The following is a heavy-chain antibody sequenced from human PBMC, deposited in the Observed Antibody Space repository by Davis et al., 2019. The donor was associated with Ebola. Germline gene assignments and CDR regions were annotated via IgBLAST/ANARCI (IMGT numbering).Heavy chain of an antibody. CDR1: GDSVSSGG. J-gene: IGHJ6*04. D-gene: IGHD5-18*01. CDR2: TYYYTSKWYN. CDR3: ARGWLRTGLDV. Sequence: HSQTLSLTCAISGDSVSSGGWNWIRQSPSRGLEWLGRTYYYTSKWYNDYAESVRSRLTVNADTSKNQLSLQLNSVTPEDTALYYCARGWLRTGLDVWGEGTTVIVSS. V-gene: IGHV6-1*01.